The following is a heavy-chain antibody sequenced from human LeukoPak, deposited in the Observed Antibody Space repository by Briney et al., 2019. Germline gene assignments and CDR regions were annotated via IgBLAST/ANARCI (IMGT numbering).Heavy chain of an antibody. CDR3: ARSADSSGYFREIPLYYFDY. D-gene: IGHD3-22*01. CDR1: GFTFSDFY. CDR2: ISNSGSTI. J-gene: IGHJ4*02. Sequence: GGSLRLSCAASGFTFSDFYMTWIRQAPGKGLEWISHISNSGSTIHYADSLKGRFTISRDNAKNSLYLQINSLRAEDTAVYYCARSADSSGYFREIPLYYFDYWGQGTLVTVSS. V-gene: IGHV3-11*01.